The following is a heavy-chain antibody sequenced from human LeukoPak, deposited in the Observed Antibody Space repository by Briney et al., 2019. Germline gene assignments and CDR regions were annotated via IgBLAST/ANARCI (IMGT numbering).Heavy chain of an antibody. V-gene: IGHV3-23*01. D-gene: IGHD3-10*01. CDR3: AKGGFGRPFDY. CDR1: GFTFSNYA. Sequence: GGSLRLSCAASGFTFSNYAMSWVRQAPGKGLEWVSVISGSGGSTYYVDSVQGRFTISRDDSKNTLFLQMDSLRAEDTAVYYCAKGGFGRPFDYWGQGTLVTVSS. J-gene: IGHJ4*02. CDR2: ISGSGGST.